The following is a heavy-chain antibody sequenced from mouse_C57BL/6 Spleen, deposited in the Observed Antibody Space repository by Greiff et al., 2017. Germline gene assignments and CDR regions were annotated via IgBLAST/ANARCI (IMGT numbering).Heavy chain of an antibody. J-gene: IGHJ4*01. Sequence: QVQLQQPGAELVMPGASVKLSCKASGYTFTSYWMHWVKQRPGQGLEWIGEIDPSDSYTNYNQKFKGKSTLTVDKSSSTAYMQLSSLTSEDSAVYYCARRYYDYDGFYAMDDWGQGTSVTVSS. V-gene: IGHV1-69*01. D-gene: IGHD2-4*01. CDR1: GYTFTSYW. CDR3: ARRYYDYDGFYAMDD. CDR2: IDPSDSYT.